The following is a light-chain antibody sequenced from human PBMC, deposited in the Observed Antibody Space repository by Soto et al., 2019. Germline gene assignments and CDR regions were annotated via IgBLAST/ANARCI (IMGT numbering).Light chain of an antibody. J-gene: IGLJ2*01. V-gene: IGLV2-14*03. Sequence: QSALTQPASVSGSPGQSITISCTGTSSDVGGYNYVSWYQQYPGKAPKVMIFDVSNRPSGVSNRFSGSKSGNTASLTISGLQAEDEGDYYCSSHTGSNTLVFGGGTKLTVL. CDR3: SSHTGSNTLV. CDR1: SSDVGGYNY. CDR2: DVS.